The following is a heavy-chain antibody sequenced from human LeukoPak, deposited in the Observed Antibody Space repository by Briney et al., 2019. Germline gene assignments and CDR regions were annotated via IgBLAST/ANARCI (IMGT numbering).Heavy chain of an antibody. D-gene: IGHD3-9*01. CDR3: ARDLFYDILTGD. CDR2: IIPIFGSA. Sequence: GSSVKVSCKASGGTFSSYAISWVRQAPGQGLEWMGGIIPIFGSANYAQKFQGRVTITADESTSTAYMELSSLRSEDTAVYYCARDLFYDILTGDWGQGTLVTVSS. V-gene: IGHV1-69*01. CDR1: GGTFSSYA. J-gene: IGHJ4*02.